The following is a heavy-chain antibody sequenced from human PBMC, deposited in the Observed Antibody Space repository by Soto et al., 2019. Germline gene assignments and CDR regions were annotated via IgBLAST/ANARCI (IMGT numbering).Heavy chain of an antibody. CDR1: GFTFSSYA. CDR3: ASDSSVVVITTVDY. V-gene: IGHV3-30-3*01. D-gene: IGHD3-22*01. J-gene: IGHJ4*02. Sequence: PGGSLRLSCAASGFTFSSYAMHWVRQAPGKGLEWVAVISYDGSNKYYADSVKGRFTISRDNSKNTLYLQMNSLRAEDTAVYYCASDSSVVVITTVDYWGQGTLVTAPQ. CDR2: ISYDGSNK.